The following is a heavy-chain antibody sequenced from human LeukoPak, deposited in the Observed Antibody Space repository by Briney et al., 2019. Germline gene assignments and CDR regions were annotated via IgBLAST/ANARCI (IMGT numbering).Heavy chain of an antibody. CDR2: ISSSSSYI. J-gene: IGHJ5*02. D-gene: IGHD2-2*01. CDR3: ARGYQLTRDWFDP. CDR1: GFTFVDYG. V-gene: IGHV3-21*01. Sequence: PGGSLRLSCATSGFTFVDYGLSWVRQAPGKGLEWVSSISSSSSYIYYADSVKGRFTISRDNAKNSLYLQMNSLRVEDTAVYYCARGYQLTRDWFDPWGQGTLVTVSS.